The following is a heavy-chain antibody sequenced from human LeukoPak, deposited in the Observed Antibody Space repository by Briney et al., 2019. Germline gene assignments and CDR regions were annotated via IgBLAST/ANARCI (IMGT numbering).Heavy chain of an antibody. CDR3: ARDGSSGFYYYYYYMDV. CDR1: GFTFSSYA. J-gene: IGHJ6*03. Sequence: GRSLRLSCAASGFTFSSYAMHWVRQAPGKGLEWVAVISYDGSNKYYADSVKGRFTISRDNSKNTLYLQMNSLRAEDTAVYYCARDGSSGFYYYYYYMDVWGKGTTVTVSS. CDR2: ISYDGSNK. D-gene: IGHD6-19*01. V-gene: IGHV3-30-3*01.